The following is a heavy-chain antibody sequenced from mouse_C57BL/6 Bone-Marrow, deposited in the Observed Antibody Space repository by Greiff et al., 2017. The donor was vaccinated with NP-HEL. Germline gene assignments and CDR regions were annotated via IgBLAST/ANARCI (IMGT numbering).Heavy chain of an antibody. Sequence: QVHVKQPGAELVRPGSSVKLSCKASGYTFTSYWLDWVKQRPGQGLEWIGNIYPDYSETHYNQKFKDKATLTVDKSSSTAYMQLSSLTAEDSAVYYCARSNPTIVTHYYAMDYWGQGTSVTVSS. J-gene: IGHJ4*01. CDR1: GYTFTSYW. CDR3: ARSNPTIVTHYYAMDY. CDR2: IYPDYSET. D-gene: IGHD2-5*01. V-gene: IGHV1-61*01.